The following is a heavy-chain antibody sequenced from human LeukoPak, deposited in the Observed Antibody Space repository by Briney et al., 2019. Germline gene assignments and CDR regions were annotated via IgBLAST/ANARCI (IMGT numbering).Heavy chain of an antibody. V-gene: IGHV3-23*01. Sequence: PGGSLRLSCAASGFTFSYYAMTWVRRAPGKGPEWISHISGLGDTTDYAGSVKGRFTISRDNSENTLYLQMNSLRAEDTAVYYCAKVRYSYWQPEFDYWGQGTLVTVSS. D-gene: IGHD5-18*01. CDR1: GFTFSYYA. CDR2: ISGLGDTT. CDR3: AKVRYSYWQPEFDY. J-gene: IGHJ4*02.